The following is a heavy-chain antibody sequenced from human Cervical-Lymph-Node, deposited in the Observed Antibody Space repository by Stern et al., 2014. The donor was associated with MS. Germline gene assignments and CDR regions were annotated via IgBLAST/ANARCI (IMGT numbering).Heavy chain of an antibody. J-gene: IGHJ4*02. CDR1: GFSFSRYA. Sequence: VQLVESGGGVVQPGRSLRLSCAASGFSFSRYAMHWVRQAPGKGLEWVALIWYDGRNPYYAASVTGLFPISRDNFKNTLYLQMNSLRAEDTAVYYCASAYSSSHYYFDYWGQGTLVTVSS. V-gene: IGHV3-33*01. CDR3: ASAYSSSHYYFDY. D-gene: IGHD6-13*01. CDR2: IWYDGRNP.